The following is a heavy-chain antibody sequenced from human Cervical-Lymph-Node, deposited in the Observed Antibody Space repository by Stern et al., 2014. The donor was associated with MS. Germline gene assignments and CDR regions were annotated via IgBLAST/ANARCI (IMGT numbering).Heavy chain of an antibody. V-gene: IGHV3-30*07. CDR1: GLTFSNYA. CDR2: ISYDGSKK. CDR3: AREGGNTAEYFQH. Sequence: VQLVESGGGVIQPGRSLRLSCEASGLTFSNYAMHWVRQAPGKGPEWVAVISYDGSKKFYAASVEGRFTISRDSSKNTLYLQMNSLRAEDTAVYYCAREGGNTAEYFQHWGQAPWSPSPQ. D-gene: IGHD4-23*01. J-gene: IGHJ1*01.